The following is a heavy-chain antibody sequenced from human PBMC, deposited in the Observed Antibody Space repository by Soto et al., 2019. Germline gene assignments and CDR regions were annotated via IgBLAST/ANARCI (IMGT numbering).Heavy chain of an antibody. Sequence: GVSVKVSCKASGGTFSSYAISWVRQAPGQGLEWMGGIIPIFGTANYAQKFQGRVTITADKSTSTAYMELRSLRSEDTAVYYCARARRSSGWSDYWQQGSLVAISS. J-gene: IGHJ4*01. CDR2: IIPIFGTA. CDR3: ARARRSSGWSDY. CDR1: GGTFSSYA. D-gene: IGHD6-19*01. V-gene: IGHV1-69*06.